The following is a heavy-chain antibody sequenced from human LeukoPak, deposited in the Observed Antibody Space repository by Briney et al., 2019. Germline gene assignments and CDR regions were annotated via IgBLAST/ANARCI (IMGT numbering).Heavy chain of an antibody. CDR1: GFTFSDHY. D-gene: IGHD2-2*01. V-gene: IGHV3-72*01. CDR3: ARGYCSSSSCRYFDF. Sequence: GGSLRLSRAASGFTFSDHYMDWVRQAPGKGLEWVGRTRNKPNSYTPEYAASVKGRFIISRDDSKNSLYLQMNSLKTEDTAVYYCARGYCSSSSCRYFDFWGQGTLVTVSS. CDR2: TRNKPNSYTP. J-gene: IGHJ4*02.